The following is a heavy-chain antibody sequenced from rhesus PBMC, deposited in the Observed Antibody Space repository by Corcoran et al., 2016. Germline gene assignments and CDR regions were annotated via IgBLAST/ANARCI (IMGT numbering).Heavy chain of an antibody. CDR1: GGSISGYY. Sequence: QVQLQESGPGVVKPSETLSLTCAVSGGSISGYYLWSWIRQPPGKGLEWIGYIYGGSGSTCYNPPLKSRVIISIDTSKNQFSLKLSSVTAADTAVYYCARRTRYNLNDGDYWGQGVLVTVSS. CDR3: ARRTRYNLNDGDY. CDR2: IYGGSGST. V-gene: IGHV4-143*01. J-gene: IGHJ4*01. D-gene: IGHD1-7*02.